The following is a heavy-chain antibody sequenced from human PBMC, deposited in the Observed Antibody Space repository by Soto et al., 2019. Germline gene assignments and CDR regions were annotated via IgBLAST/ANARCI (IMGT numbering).Heavy chain of an antibody. J-gene: IGHJ4*02. Sequence: QVQLVQSGAELKKPGASVKVSCKASGYTFTNHGISWVRQAPGQGLEWVGWVSGYNDKTKSAQKLQGRVTMTTDTSQNTAYMELRSLRSEDTAVYFCGRDFYPGAYFFDSWGQGTLVTVSS. CDR2: VSGYNDKT. CDR1: GYTFTNHG. CDR3: GRDFYPGAYFFDS. D-gene: IGHD7-27*01. V-gene: IGHV1-18*04.